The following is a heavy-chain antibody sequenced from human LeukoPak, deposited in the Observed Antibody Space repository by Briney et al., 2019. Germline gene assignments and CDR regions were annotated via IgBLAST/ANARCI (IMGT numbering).Heavy chain of an antibody. V-gene: IGHV3-74*03. J-gene: IGHJ2*01. CDR1: GFIFSSYW. CDR3: GRVWGDHWYFDL. Sequence: PGGSLRLSCAASGFIFSSYWMHWVRQARGKGLVWGLPINSDGSITTYADSVKGRVTISTDNAKNTVYLQINSLRAEDTAAYYCGRVWGDHWYFDLWGRGTLVTVSS. D-gene: IGHD3-16*01. CDR2: INSDGSIT.